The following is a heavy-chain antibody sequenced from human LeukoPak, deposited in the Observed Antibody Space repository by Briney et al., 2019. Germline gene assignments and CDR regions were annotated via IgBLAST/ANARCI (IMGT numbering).Heavy chain of an antibody. V-gene: IGHV1-24*01. J-gene: IGHJ4*02. CDR2: FDPADGKP. CDR1: GYTLSELS. CDR3: TASIVASGTLDY. D-gene: IGHD3-22*01. Sequence: ASVKVSCKVSGYTLSELSMHWVRQAPGKGLECMGGFDPADGKPVYAQKFQGRVTMTEDSTTDTVYVELSSLTSEDTAVYYCTASIVASGTLDYWGQGTLVTVSP.